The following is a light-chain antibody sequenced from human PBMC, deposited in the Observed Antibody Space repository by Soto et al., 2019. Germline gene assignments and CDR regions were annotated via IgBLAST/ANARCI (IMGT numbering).Light chain of an antibody. J-gene: IGKJ4*01. CDR1: ERINTY. CDR2: AAS. V-gene: IGKV1-12*01. Sequence: DIQMTQSPSSVSASVGDRVTITCRASERINTYLDWYQQQPGKAPKLLIYAASSLQSGVPSRFSGSGSGTEFTLTISNLQPEDFATYYCQQANSPPLTFGGGTKVEIK. CDR3: QQANSPPLT.